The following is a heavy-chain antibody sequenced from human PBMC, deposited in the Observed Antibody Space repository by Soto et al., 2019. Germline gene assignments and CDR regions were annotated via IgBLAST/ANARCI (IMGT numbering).Heavy chain of an antibody. CDR3: ARGVSAGVDY. CDR2: MEPSTGRT. D-gene: IGHD1-26*01. J-gene: IGHJ4*02. CDR1: GYSFTSLD. V-gene: IGHV1-8*01. Sequence: AASVKVSCKASGYSFTSLDINWVRQTAGQGLEWMGWMEPSTGRTGYSQKFQGRVTMTRDTSINTADMELTTLTSDDTAFYYCARGVSAGVDYWGQGTLVTVSS.